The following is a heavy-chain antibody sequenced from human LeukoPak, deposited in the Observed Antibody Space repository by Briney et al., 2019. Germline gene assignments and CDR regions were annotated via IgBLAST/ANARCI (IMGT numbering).Heavy chain of an antibody. CDR1: GFTFSSYG. V-gene: IGHV3-30*18. Sequence: GGSLRLSWAASGFTFSSYGMHWVRQAPGKGLEVVVILPYDGPNNYYGESVKGPFTISRDKSKSKLFVQMDSLRVEDTAVYYCAKASIAAAGGYYQHWGQGTLVTV. D-gene: IGHD6-13*01. CDR3: AKASIAAAGGYYQH. CDR2: LPYDGPNN. J-gene: IGHJ1*01.